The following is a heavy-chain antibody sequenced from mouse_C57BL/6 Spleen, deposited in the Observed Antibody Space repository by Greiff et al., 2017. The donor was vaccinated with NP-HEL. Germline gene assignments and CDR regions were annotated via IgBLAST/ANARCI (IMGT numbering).Heavy chain of an antibody. J-gene: IGHJ4*01. V-gene: IGHV1-82*01. CDR3: ARSDGSSPWAMDY. D-gene: IGHD1-1*01. Sequence: QVQLQQSGPELVKPGASVQISCKASGYAFSSSWMNWVKQRPGKGLEWIGRIYPGDGDTNYNGKFKGKATLTADKSSSTAYMQLSSLTSEDSAVYFCARSDGSSPWAMDYWGQGTSVTVSS. CDR1: GYAFSSSW. CDR2: IYPGDGDT.